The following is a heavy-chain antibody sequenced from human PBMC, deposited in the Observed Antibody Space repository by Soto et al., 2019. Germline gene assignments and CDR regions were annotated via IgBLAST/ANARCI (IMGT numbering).Heavy chain of an antibody. V-gene: IGHV1-69*12. Sequence: QVQLVQSGAEVKKPGSSVKVSCKASGGTFSSYAISWVRQAPGQGLEWMGGIIPIFGTANYAQKFQGRVTXTXXEYTSTAYLELSSLRAEGTAVYYCAMSGDTARFDYWGQGTLVTVSS. CDR2: IIPIFGTA. CDR1: GGTFSSYA. CDR3: AMSGDTARFDY. D-gene: IGHD5-18*01. J-gene: IGHJ4*02.